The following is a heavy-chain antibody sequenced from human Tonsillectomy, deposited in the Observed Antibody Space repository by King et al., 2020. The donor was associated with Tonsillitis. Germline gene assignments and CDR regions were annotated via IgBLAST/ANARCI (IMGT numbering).Heavy chain of an antibody. V-gene: IGHV2-5*02. CDR3: AHRQSKTRTRGVPNWFDP. CDR1: GFSLNTSGVG. J-gene: IGHJ5*02. D-gene: IGHD3-10*01. Sequence: TLKESGPTLVKPTQTLTVSCSLSGFSLNTSGVGVGWIRQPPGKALEWLAVIYWDDDKRYSTSLKSRLTITKDTSTDRVVLTMTNMDPGDTATYYCAHRQSKTRTRGVPNWFDPWGQGTLVTVSS. CDR2: IYWDDDK.